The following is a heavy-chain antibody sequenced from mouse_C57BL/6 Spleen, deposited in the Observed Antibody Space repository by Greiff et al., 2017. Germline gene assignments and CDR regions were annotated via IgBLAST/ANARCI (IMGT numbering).Heavy chain of an antibody. CDR1: GYAFSSSW. CDR3: ARDSSDYDY. Sequence: VQLQQSGPELVKPGASVKISCTASGYAFSSSWMNWVQQRPGKGLEWIGRIYPGDGDTNYTGKFKGKATLAADKSSSTAYMQLSSLTSGDSAVYFCARDSSDYDYWGQGTTLTVSS. V-gene: IGHV1-82*01. D-gene: IGHD3-2*02. J-gene: IGHJ2*01. CDR2: IYPGDGDT.